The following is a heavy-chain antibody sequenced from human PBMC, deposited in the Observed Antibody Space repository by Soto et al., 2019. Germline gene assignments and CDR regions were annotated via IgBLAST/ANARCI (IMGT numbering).Heavy chain of an antibody. CDR2: IWYDGSNK. J-gene: IGHJ6*02. Sequence: GGSLRLSCAASGFTFSSYGMHWVRQAPGKGLEWVAVIWYDGSNKYYADSVKGRFTISRDNSKNTLYLQMNSLRAEDTAVYYCARDRRIVVGSGGGMDVWGQGTTVTVSS. D-gene: IGHD2-2*01. CDR3: ARDRRIVVGSGGGMDV. CDR1: GFTFSSYG. V-gene: IGHV3-33*01.